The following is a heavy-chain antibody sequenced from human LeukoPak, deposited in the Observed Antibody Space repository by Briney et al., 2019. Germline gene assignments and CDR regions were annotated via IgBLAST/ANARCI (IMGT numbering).Heavy chain of an antibody. CDR3: ARTPLPSVRGFIAFGF. Sequence: PSETLSLTCAVYGGSFSGYYWSWIRQPPGKGLEWIGEINHSGSTNYNPSLKSRVTISVDTSKNQFSLKLSSVTAADTAVYYCARTPLPSVRGFIAFGFWGQGTLVTVSS. D-gene: IGHD3-10*01. V-gene: IGHV4-34*01. CDR2: INHSGST. CDR1: GGSFSGYY. J-gene: IGHJ4*02.